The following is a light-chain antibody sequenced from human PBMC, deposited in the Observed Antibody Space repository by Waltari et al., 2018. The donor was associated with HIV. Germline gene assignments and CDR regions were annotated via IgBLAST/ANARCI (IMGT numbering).Light chain of an antibody. V-gene: IGLV2-14*01. CDR1: SSDVGAYNY. J-gene: IGLJ2*01. CDR2: EVS. Sequence: QSALTQPASVSGSPGQSITISCTGTSSDVGAYNYVSWYQHHPGKAHKLMIYEVSNRPSGVSNRFSGSKSGNTASLTISGLQAEDEADYYCSSYTSSSTPVVFGGGTKLTVL. CDR3: SSYTSSSTPVV.